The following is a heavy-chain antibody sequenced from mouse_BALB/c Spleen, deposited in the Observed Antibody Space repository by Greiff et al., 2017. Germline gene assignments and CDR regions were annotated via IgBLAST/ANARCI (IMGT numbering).Heavy chain of an antibody. Sequence: EVKVEESGGGLVQPGESLKLSCESNEYEFPSHDMSWVRKTPEKRLELVAAINSDGGSTYYPDTMERRFIISRDNTKKTLYLQMSSLRSEDTALYYCARNYRYDDGGDYYAMDYWGQGTSVTVSS. CDR2: INSDGGST. J-gene: IGHJ4*01. CDR3: ARNYRYDDGGDYYAMDY. CDR1: EYEFPSHD. V-gene: IGHV5-2*03. D-gene: IGHD2-14*01.